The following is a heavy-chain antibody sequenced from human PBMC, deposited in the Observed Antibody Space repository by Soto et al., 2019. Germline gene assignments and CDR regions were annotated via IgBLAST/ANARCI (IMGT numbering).Heavy chain of an antibody. CDR2: IYYSGST. CDR1: GGSISSYY. J-gene: IGHJ3*02. CDR3: ARDHSDSSGTYAAFDI. V-gene: IGHV4-59*01. Sequence: PSETLSLTCTVSGGSISSYYWSWIRQPPGKGLEWIGYIYYSGSTNYNPSLKSRVTISVDTSKNQFSLKLSSVTAADTAVYYCARDHSDSSGTYAAFDIWGQGTMVTVSS. D-gene: IGHD3-22*01.